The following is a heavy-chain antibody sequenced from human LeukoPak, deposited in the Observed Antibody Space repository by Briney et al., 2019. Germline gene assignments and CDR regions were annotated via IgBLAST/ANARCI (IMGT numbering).Heavy chain of an antibody. Sequence: SETLSLTCAVYGGSFSGYYWSWIRQPPGKGLEWIGEINHSGSTNYNPSLKSRVTISVDTSKNQFSLKLSSVTAADTAVYYCAREGGQYRFYYYGSGSNNWFDPWGQGTLVTVSS. CDR3: AREGGQYRFYYYGSGSNNWFDP. CDR2: INHSGST. CDR1: GGSFSGYY. J-gene: IGHJ5*02. V-gene: IGHV4-34*01. D-gene: IGHD3-10*01.